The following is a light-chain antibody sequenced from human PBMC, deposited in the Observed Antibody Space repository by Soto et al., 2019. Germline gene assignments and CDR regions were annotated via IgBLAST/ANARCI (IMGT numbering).Light chain of an antibody. J-gene: IGKJ2*01. CDR2: GAS. Sequence: EIVLTQSPGTLSLSPGERATLSCRASQSVSRNSLAWYQEKRGQAPRLLIYGASSRATGIPDRFSGSGSGTDFTLTTSRLEPEDFAAFYCQQYGSSLYTFGQGTKLEIK. CDR1: QSVSRNS. V-gene: IGKV3-20*01. CDR3: QQYGSSLYT.